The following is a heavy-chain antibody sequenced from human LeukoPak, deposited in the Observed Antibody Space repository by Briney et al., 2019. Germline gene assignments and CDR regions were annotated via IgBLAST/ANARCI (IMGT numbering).Heavy chain of an antibody. CDR2: INPNSGGT. D-gene: IGHD2-2*01. V-gene: IGHV1-2*02. CDR1: GYTFTGYY. Sequence: GASVKVSCKASGYTFTGYYMHWVRQAPEQGLEWMGWINPNSGGTNYAQKFQGRVTMTRDTSISTAYMELSRLRSDDTAVYYCARDNQLQTYYYYYYMDVWGKGTTVTVSS. J-gene: IGHJ6*03. CDR3: ARDNQLQTYYYYYYMDV.